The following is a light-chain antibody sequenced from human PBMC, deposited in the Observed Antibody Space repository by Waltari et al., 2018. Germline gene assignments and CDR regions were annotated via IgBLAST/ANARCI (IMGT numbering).Light chain of an antibody. J-gene: IGLJ3*02. Sequence: QSVLTQPPSVSGAPGQRVTISCTGSSSDIGAGYLVHWYQQLPGTAPKLRIYDNSNRPSGVPDRFSGSKSGSSASLAITGLQAEDEADYYCQSFDYRLDGSRVFGGGTKLTVL. CDR2: DNS. CDR3: QSFDYRLDGSRV. CDR1: SSDIGAGYL. V-gene: IGLV1-40*01.